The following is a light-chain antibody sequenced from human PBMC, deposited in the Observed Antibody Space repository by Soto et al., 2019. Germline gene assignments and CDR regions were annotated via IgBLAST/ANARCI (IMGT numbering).Light chain of an antibody. CDR2: EVS. CDR3: NSYTSTSSWV. J-gene: IGLJ3*02. Sequence: QSALTQPASVSGSPGQSITISCTGIRSDVGGYNYVSWYQQHPGKAPKLMIYEVSNRPSGVSNRFSGSKSGNTASLTISGLQAEDEADYYCNSYTSTSSWVFGGGTKLTVL. V-gene: IGLV2-14*01. CDR1: RSDVGGYNY.